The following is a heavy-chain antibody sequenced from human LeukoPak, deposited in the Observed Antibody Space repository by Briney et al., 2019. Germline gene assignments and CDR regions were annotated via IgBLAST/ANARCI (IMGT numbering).Heavy chain of an antibody. V-gene: IGHV3-23*01. CDR1: GFTFSGYA. Sequence: GGSLRLSCEASGFTFSGYAMTWVRQAPGKGLEWVSAISGSGGSTYYADSVKGRFTISRDNSKNTLYLQMNSLKTEDTAVYYCTTVLELYGSGSYYDAPWGQGTLVTVSS. J-gene: IGHJ5*02. CDR2: ISGSGGST. D-gene: IGHD3-10*01. CDR3: TTVLELYGSGSYYDAP.